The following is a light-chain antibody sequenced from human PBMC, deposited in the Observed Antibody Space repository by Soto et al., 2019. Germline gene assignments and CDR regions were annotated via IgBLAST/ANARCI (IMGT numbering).Light chain of an antibody. CDR3: QSYDSSLSGVV. Sequence: QSVLTQPPSVSVAPGQRVTISCTGSSSNIGAGYDVHWYQQLPGTAPKLLIYGNSNRPSGVPDRFSGSKSGTSASLAITGLQAEDEADYYCQSYDSSLSGVVFCGLTKLTVL. CDR2: GNS. CDR1: SSNIGAGYD. J-gene: IGLJ2*01. V-gene: IGLV1-40*01.